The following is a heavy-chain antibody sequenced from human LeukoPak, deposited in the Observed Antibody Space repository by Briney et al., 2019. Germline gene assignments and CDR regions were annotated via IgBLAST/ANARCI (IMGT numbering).Heavy chain of an antibody. CDR2: ISSDGSNK. J-gene: IGHJ4*02. Sequence: QSGGSLRLSCVASGFTFSNFALHWVRQAPGKGLEWVAVISSDGSNKFYADSVKGRFTISRDNPVDTVFLQMNSLRADDTAVYYCARATMVRGVAVDYWGQGTLVTVSS. V-gene: IGHV3-30*04. CDR3: ARATMVRGVAVDY. D-gene: IGHD3-10*01. CDR1: GFTFSNFA.